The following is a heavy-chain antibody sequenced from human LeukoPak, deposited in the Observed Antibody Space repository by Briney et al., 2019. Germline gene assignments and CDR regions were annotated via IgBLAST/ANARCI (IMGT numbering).Heavy chain of an antibody. Sequence: GGSLRLSCAVSGLTFSTYTMSWVRQAPGKGLEWVSYISSSGSTIYYADSVKGRFTISRDNAKNSLYLQMNSLRAEDTAVYYCAELGITMIGGVWGKGTTVTISS. J-gene: IGHJ6*04. CDR1: GLTFSTYT. CDR3: AELGITMIGGV. CDR2: ISSSGSTI. V-gene: IGHV3-48*04. D-gene: IGHD3-10*02.